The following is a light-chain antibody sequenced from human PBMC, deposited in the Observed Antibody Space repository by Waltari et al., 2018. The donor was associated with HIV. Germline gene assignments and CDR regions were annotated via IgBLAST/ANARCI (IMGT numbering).Light chain of an antibody. J-gene: IGKJ4*01. CDR2: DAS. CDR1: QDISDF. Sequence: DIQLTQSPSFLSASVGDRVTVACRASQDISDFLAWYQQKPGTAPRLLIYDASTLYSGVPSRFRGSGSGTEFTLTISSLQPKDFASYYCQQLHTFPLTFGGGTKV. V-gene: IGKV1-9*01. CDR3: QQLHTFPLT.